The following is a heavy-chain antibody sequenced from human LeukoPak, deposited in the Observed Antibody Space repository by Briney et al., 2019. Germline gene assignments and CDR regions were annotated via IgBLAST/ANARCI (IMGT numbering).Heavy chain of an antibody. CDR3: AKDGSYYYGSGSYYHYYYYGMDV. V-gene: IGHV3-23*01. J-gene: IGHJ6*02. Sequence: GGSLRLSCAAPGFTFSSYAMSWVRQAPGKGLEWVSAISGSGGSAYYADSVKGRFTIPRDNSKNTLYLQMNSLRAEDTAVYYCAKDGSYYYGSGSYYHYYYYGMDVWGQGTTVTVSS. D-gene: IGHD3-10*01. CDR1: GFTFSSYA. CDR2: ISGSGGSA.